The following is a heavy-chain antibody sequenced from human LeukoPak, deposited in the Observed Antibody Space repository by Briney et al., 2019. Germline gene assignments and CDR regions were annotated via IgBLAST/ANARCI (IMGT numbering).Heavy chain of an antibody. Sequence: AASVKVSCKASGYTFTSYGISWVRQAPGQGLEWMGWISAYNGNTNYAQKLQGRVTMTTDTSTSTAYMELRSLRSDDTAVYYCARDRVWYDSSGYFDYWGQGTLVTVSS. V-gene: IGHV1-18*01. CDR1: GYTFTSYG. D-gene: IGHD3-22*01. CDR3: ARDRVWYDSSGYFDY. CDR2: ISAYNGNT. J-gene: IGHJ4*02.